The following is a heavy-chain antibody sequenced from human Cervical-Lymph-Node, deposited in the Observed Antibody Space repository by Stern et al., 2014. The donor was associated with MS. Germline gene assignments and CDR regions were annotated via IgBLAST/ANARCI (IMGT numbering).Heavy chain of an antibody. CDR3: ARHVQGFDY. CDR1: GYSFTIYY. J-gene: IGHJ4*02. Sequence: EVQLVESGAEVKKPGESLKISCKLSGYSFTIYYIAWVRQVPGKGLELMAVIYPYDSDTTYSPSTQGQVTITADKSITTACLQCSSLRASDTAMYYCARHVQGFDYWGQGTLVTVSS. V-gene: IGHV5-51*01. CDR2: IYPYDSDT.